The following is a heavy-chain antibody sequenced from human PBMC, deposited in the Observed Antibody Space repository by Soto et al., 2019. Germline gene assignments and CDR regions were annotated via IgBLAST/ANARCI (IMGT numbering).Heavy chain of an antibody. D-gene: IGHD2-15*01. J-gene: IGHJ4*02. CDR3: ARNHCSGGSCYLFFDY. V-gene: IGHV4-59*08. CDR2: IYYSGST. CDR1: GGSISSYY. Sequence: SETLSLTCTVSGGSISSYYWSWIRQPPGKGLEWIGYIYYSGSTNYNPSLKSRVTMSVDRSKNQFSLNLSSVTAADTAVYYCARNHCSGGSCYLFFDYWGLGNRVTVSS.